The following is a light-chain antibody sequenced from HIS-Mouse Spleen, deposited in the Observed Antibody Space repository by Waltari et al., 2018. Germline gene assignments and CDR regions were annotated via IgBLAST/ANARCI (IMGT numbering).Light chain of an antibody. Sequence: QSALTQPPSASGSPGQSVTISCTGTSSDVGGYNYVSWYQQHPGKAPKLMFYEVSKRPPGVPYRFSGSKSGNTASMTVSGLQAEDEADYYCSTYAGSNNLVFGGGTKLTVL. CDR1: SSDVGGYNY. CDR2: EVS. V-gene: IGLV2-8*01. J-gene: IGLJ2*01. CDR3: STYAGSNNLV.